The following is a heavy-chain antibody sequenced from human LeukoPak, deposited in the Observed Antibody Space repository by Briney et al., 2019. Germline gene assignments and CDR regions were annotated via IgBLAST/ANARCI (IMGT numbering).Heavy chain of an antibody. Sequence: GGSLRLSCAASGFTFSSYSMNWVRQAPGKGLEWVSYISSSSSYIYYADSVKGRFTISRDNAKNSLYLQMNSLRAEDTAVYYCARDSGWGDIVVVPAFYWGQGTLVTVSS. J-gene: IGHJ4*02. D-gene: IGHD2-2*01. V-gene: IGHV3-21*05. CDR2: ISSSSSYI. CDR1: GFTFSSYS. CDR3: ARDSGWGDIVVVPAFY.